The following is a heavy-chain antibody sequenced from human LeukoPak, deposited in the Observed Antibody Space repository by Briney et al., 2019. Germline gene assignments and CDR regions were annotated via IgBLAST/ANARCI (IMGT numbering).Heavy chain of an antibody. CDR1: GFTFSGSA. V-gene: IGHV3-73*01. D-gene: IGHD3-22*01. CDR3: TRPHYDSSGYYYAFDY. CDR2: IRSKANSYAT. J-gene: IGHJ4*02. Sequence: GGSLRLSCAASGFTFSGSAMHWVRQASGKGLEWVGRIRSKANSYATACAASVKGRFTISRDDSKNTAYLQMNSLKTEDTAVYCCTRPHYDSSGYYYAFDYWGQGTLVTVSS.